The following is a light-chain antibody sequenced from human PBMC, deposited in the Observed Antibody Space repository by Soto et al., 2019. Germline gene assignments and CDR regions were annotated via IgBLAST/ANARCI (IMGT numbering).Light chain of an antibody. V-gene: IGLV2-14*03. Sequence: QSALTQPASVSGSPGQSITISCTGTISDVGAFDYVSWYQQHPGKAPKLMIYDVNNRPSGVSDRFSGSKSGNTASLTISGLQAEDVADYYCSSYTSDTILDVFGTGTKLTVL. J-gene: IGLJ1*01. CDR1: ISDVGAFDY. CDR3: SSYTSDTILDV. CDR2: DVN.